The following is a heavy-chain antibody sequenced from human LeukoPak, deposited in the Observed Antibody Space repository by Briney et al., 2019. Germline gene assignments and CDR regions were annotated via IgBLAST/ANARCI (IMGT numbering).Heavy chain of an antibody. D-gene: IGHD1-26*01. Sequence: AETLSLTCAVSGGSISSSNWWSWVRQPPGKGLEWIGEIYHSGSTNYNPSLKGRVTISVDKSKNQFSLKLSSVTAADTAVYYCARPGVGHYYFDYWGQGTLVTVSS. CDR1: GGSISSSNW. CDR2: IYHSGST. V-gene: IGHV4-4*02. J-gene: IGHJ4*02. CDR3: ARPGVGHYYFDY.